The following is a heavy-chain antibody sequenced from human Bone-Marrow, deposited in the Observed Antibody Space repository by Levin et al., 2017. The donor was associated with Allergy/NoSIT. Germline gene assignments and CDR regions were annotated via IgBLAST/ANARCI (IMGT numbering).Heavy chain of an antibody. Sequence: GGSLRLSCAASGFTFSDYYMSWIRQAPGKGLEWVSYISGSSSSTDYADSVKGRFTISRDNAKNSLYLQMNSLRAEDTAVYYCARDFGELHFWGQGTLVTVSS. CDR3: ARDFGELHF. CDR1: GFTFSDYY. CDR2: ISGSSSST. J-gene: IGHJ4*02. V-gene: IGHV3-11*05. D-gene: IGHD3-10*01.